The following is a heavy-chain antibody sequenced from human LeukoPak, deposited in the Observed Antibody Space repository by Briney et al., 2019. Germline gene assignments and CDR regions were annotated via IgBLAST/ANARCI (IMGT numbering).Heavy chain of an antibody. CDR3: AREVAVTTLSGYYYYGMDV. Sequence: GGSLRLSCAVSGFTFSTYALTWVGQPPGKGWEGASTISGRGGSTYSADSVKGRFTISRDNSRNTLFLQMNSLRAEDTAVYYCAREVAVTTLSGYYYYGMDVWGQGTTVTVS. D-gene: IGHD4-17*01. CDR1: GFTFSTYA. J-gene: IGHJ6*02. V-gene: IGHV3-23*01. CDR2: ISGRGGST.